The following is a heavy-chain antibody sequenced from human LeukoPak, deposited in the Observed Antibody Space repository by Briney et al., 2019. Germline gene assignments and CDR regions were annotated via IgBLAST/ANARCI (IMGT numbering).Heavy chain of an antibody. Sequence: SVKVSCKASGGTFSSYAISWVRQAPGQGLEWMGRIIPIFGTANYAQKFQGRVTITTDESTSTAYMEQSSLRSEDTAVYYCARSEDSSSQQYDYWGQGTLVPVSS. CDR2: IIPIFGTA. V-gene: IGHV1-69*05. D-gene: IGHD6-6*01. CDR1: GGTFSSYA. CDR3: ARSEDSSSQQYDY. J-gene: IGHJ4*02.